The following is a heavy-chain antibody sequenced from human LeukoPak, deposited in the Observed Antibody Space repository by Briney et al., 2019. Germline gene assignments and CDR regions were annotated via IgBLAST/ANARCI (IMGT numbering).Heavy chain of an antibody. D-gene: IGHD3-22*01. CDR3: ARPDRDYYYDSSGYPPYFDY. J-gene: IGHJ4*02. CDR2: ISYDGSNK. Sequence: GSLRLSCAASGFTFSSYAMHWVRQAPGKGLEWVAVISYDGSNKYCADSVKGRFTISRDNSKNTLYLQMNSLRAEDTAVYYCARPDRDYYYDSSGYPPYFDYWGQGTLVTVSS. CDR1: GFTFSSYA. V-gene: IGHV3-30-3*01.